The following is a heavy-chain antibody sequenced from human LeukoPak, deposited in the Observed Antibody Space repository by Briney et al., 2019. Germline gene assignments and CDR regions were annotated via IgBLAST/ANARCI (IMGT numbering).Heavy chain of an antibody. V-gene: IGHV1-2*02. J-gene: IGHJ4*02. CDR2: INPSSGGT. CDR1: GYTFTGYY. D-gene: IGHD4-11*01. Sequence: ASVKVSCKASGYTFTGYYMHWVRQAPGQGLEWMGWINPSSGGTNYAQKFRGRVTMTRDTSISTAYMELSRLRSDDTAVYYCASLSRKDYSDYADYWGQGTLVTVSS. CDR3: ASLSRKDYSDYADY.